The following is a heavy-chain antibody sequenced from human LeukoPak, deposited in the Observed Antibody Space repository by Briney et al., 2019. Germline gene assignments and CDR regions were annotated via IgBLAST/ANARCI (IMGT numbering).Heavy chain of an antibody. CDR3: ARIYDSSGGAFDY. Sequence: SETLSLTCTVFGGSISSGDYYWSWIRQPPGKGLEWIGYIYYSGSTYYNPSLKSRVTISVDTSKNQFSLKLSSVTAADTAVYYCARIYDSSGGAFDYWGQGTLVTVSS. D-gene: IGHD3-22*01. CDR1: GGSISSGDYY. CDR2: IYYSGST. V-gene: IGHV4-30-4*01. J-gene: IGHJ4*02.